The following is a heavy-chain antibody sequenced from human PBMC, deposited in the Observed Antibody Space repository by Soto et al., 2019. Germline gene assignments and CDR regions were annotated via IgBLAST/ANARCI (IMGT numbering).Heavy chain of an antibody. Sequence: SETLSLTCTVSCGSISSYYWSWIRQPPGKGLEWIGYSYYSGITNYNPSVQSRVTIPVDTSKNQFSLRLSSVTAADTAVYYCVRGPYNYDSRYFDYWGQGTLVTVSS. CDR3: VRGPYNYDSRYFDY. CDR2: SYYSGIT. J-gene: IGHJ4*02. D-gene: IGHD1-20*01. CDR1: CGSISSYY. V-gene: IGHV4-59*12.